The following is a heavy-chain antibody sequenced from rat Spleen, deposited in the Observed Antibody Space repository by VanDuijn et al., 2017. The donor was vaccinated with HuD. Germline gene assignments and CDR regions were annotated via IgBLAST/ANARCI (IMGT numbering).Heavy chain of an antibody. CDR1: GFIFSNYY. J-gene: IGHJ2*01. CDR2: ISTGGGNT. Sequence: EVQLVESGGGLVQPGRSLKLSCAASGFIFSNYYMAWVRQAPTKGLEWVASISTGGGNTYYPDSVKGRFTISRDNAKSTLYLQMNSLQTEDTAMYFCARNDDGPFDYWGQGVMVTVSS. CDR3: ARNDDGPFDY. D-gene: IGHD1-11*01. V-gene: IGHV5-25*01.